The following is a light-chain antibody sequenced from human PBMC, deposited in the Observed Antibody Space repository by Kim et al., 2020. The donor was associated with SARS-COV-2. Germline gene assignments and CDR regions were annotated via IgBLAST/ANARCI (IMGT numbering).Light chain of an antibody. CDR3: QSYDSGRWV. CDR2: GSS. CDR1: TSNLGAGHD. V-gene: IGLV1-40*01. Sequence: PGQGVTIACTGSTSNLGAGHDLHWYQHLPGTAPKVLIYGSSNRPSGVPDRFSGSKSGTSASLAITGLQAEDEGDYYCQSYDSGRWVFGGGTQLTVL. J-gene: IGLJ3*02.